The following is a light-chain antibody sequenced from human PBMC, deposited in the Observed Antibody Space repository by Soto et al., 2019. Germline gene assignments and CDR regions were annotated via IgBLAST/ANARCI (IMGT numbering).Light chain of an antibody. Sequence: QSVLTQPPSMSGAPGQRVTISCTGSSSNIGAGYDVHWYQHLPGTAPKLLIYGNTNRPSGVPDRFSGSKSGTSAPLAITGLQAEDEADYYCQSHDSSLNSWVFGGGTKLTVL. J-gene: IGLJ3*02. CDR3: QSHDSSLNSWV. CDR2: GNT. CDR1: SSNIGAGYD. V-gene: IGLV1-40*01.